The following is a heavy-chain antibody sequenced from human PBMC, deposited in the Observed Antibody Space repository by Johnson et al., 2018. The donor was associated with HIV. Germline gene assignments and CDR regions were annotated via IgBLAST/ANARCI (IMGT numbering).Heavy chain of an antibody. CDR1: GFTFSSSW. Sequence: VQLVESGGGLIQPGGSLRLSCAASGFTFSSSWMHWVCQAPEKGLEWVADIECDGSEKYSVDSVKVRLTISRDNSKNTLYLQMNSLRAEDQAVYYCAKLGLLAVADDAFDIWGQGTMVTVSS. D-gene: IGHD6-19*01. J-gene: IGHJ3*02. CDR2: IECDGSEK. V-gene: IGHV3-52*01. CDR3: AKLGLLAVADDAFDI.